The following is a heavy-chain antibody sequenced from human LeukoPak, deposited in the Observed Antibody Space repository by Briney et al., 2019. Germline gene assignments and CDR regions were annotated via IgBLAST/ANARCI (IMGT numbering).Heavy chain of an antibody. J-gene: IGHJ3*02. CDR3: ARGGIVGARAAFDI. V-gene: IGHV1-69*05. Sequence: ASVKVYCKASGGTFSSYAISWVRQAPGQGLEWMGGIIPIFGTANYAQKFQGRVTITTDESTSTAYMELSSLRSEDTAVYYCARGGIVGARAAFDIWGQGTMVTVSS. D-gene: IGHD1-26*01. CDR1: GGTFSSYA. CDR2: IIPIFGTA.